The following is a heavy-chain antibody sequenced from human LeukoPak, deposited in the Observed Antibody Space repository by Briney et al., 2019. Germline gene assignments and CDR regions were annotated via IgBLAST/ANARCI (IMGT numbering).Heavy chain of an antibody. J-gene: IGHJ4*02. CDR2: ISGSGGST. D-gene: IGHD6-13*01. CDR3: AKTSGGYSSSWYYFDY. V-gene: IGHV3-23*01. CDR1: GFTFSSYG. Sequence: GGSLRLSCAASGFTFSSYGMSWVRQAPGKGLEWVSAISGSGGSTYYADSVKGRFTISRGNSKNTLYLQMNSLRAEDTAVYYCAKTSGGYSSSWYYFDYWGQGTLVTVSS.